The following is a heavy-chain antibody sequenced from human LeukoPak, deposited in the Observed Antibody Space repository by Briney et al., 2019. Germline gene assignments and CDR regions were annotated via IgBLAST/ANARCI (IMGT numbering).Heavy chain of an antibody. V-gene: IGHV1-69*05. CDR2: IIPIFGTA. D-gene: IGHD3-22*01. CDR3: ARALLYYDSSGYYAY. Sequence: ASVKVSCKASGGTFSSYAISWVRQAPVQGLEWMGRIIPIFGTANYAQKFQGRVTITTDESTSTAYMELSSLRSEDTAVYYCARALLYYDSSGYYAYWGQGTLVTVSS. CDR1: GGTFSSYA. J-gene: IGHJ4*02.